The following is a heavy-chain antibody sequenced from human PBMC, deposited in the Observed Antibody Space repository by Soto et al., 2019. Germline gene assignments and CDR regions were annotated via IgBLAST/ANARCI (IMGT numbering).Heavy chain of an antibody. CDR2: IWTDGDNK. D-gene: IGHD3-3*01. Sequence: LRLSCVASGFSFSSYGMHWVRQAPGKGLEWVSVIWTDGDNKYYADSVKGRFTISRDNSKSALFLQMNSLRAEDTAVYYCARALDPNDFWSGLDSWGQGTVVTVSS. CDR3: ARALDPNDFWSGLDS. V-gene: IGHV3-33*01. CDR1: GFSFSSYG. J-gene: IGHJ4*02.